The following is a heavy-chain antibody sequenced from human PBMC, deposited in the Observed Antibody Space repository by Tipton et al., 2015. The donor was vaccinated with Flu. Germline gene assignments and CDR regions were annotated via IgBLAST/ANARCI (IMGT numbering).Heavy chain of an antibody. CDR1: DGSITSYTFY. Sequence: TLSLTCTVSDGSITSYTFYWGWVRQPPGKGLEWIGSIYFSGNTHYNPSLKSRVTISVDTSQNQFPLEMRSVTAADMAVYYCARRDFSNYVSDPKNWFDRWGQGILVTVSS. D-gene: IGHD4-11*01. CDR3: ARRDFSNYVSDPKNWFDR. CDR2: IYFSGNT. J-gene: IGHJ5*02. V-gene: IGHV4-39*06.